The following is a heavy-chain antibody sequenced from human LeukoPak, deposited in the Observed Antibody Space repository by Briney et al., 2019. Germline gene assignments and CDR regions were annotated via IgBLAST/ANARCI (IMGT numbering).Heavy chain of an antibody. J-gene: IGHJ6*03. CDR2: MNPNSGNT. D-gene: IGHD4-17*01. Sequence: EASVKVSCKASGYTFTSYDINWVRQATGQGLEWMGWMNPNSGNTGYAQKFQGRVTMTRNTSISTAYMELSSLRSEDTAVYYCARGHDYGDPNYYYYYMDVWGKGTTVTVSS. CDR3: ARGHDYGDPNYYYYYMDV. V-gene: IGHV1-8*01. CDR1: GYTFTSYD.